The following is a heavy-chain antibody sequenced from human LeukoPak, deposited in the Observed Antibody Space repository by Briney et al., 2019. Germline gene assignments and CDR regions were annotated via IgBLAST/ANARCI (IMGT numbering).Heavy chain of an antibody. CDR2: IIPIFGTA. CDR3: AGGYSPGYYYYMDV. J-gene: IGHJ6*03. V-gene: IGHV1-69*05. D-gene: IGHD1-26*01. CDR1: GGTFSSYA. Sequence: SVTVSCKASGGTFSSYAISWVRQAPGQGREWMGGIIPIFGTANYAQKFQGRVTITTDESTSTAYMELSSLRSEDTAVYYCAGGYSPGYYYYMDVWGKGTTVTVSS.